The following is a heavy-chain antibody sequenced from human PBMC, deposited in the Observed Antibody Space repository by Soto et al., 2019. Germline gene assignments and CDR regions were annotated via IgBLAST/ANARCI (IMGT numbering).Heavy chain of an antibody. D-gene: IGHD6-13*01. CDR2: TYYRGST. CDR3: AREGEAPGATYFDY. J-gene: IGHJ4*02. Sequence: SETLSLTCTVSGGSISNYYWHWIRQPPGKGLEWIAYTYYRGSTKYNPSLKSRVTIAVDKSMNQISLKLRSVTAADTAVYYCAREGEAPGATYFDYWGQGTLVTVSS. CDR1: GGSISNYY. V-gene: IGHV4-59*01.